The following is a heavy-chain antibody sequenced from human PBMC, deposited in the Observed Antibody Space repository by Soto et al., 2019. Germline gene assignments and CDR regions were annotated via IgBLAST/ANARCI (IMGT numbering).Heavy chain of an antibody. D-gene: IGHD1-26*01. V-gene: IGHV3-30-3*01. CDR1: GFTFSSYA. Sequence: GGSLRLSCAASGFTFSSYAMHWVRQAPGKGLEWVAVISYDGSNKYYADSVKGQFTISRDNSKNTLYLQMNSLRAEDTAVYYCARERVVGAIPYYGMDVWGQGTTVTVSS. J-gene: IGHJ6*02. CDR3: ARERVVGAIPYYGMDV. CDR2: ISYDGSNK.